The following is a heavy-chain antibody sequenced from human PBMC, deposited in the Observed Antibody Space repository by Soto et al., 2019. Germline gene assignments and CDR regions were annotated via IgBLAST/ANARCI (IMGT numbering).Heavy chain of an antibody. Sequence: GKSVDVSCNGSGYSFTSYWIGWVRQMPGKGLEWMGIIFPSDSDTRYSPSFQGQVTISADKSISTGYLQWSSLKASDTAMYYCARHQYNSNLFDYWGQGTLVTVSS. D-gene: IGHD4-4*01. J-gene: IGHJ4*02. CDR3: ARHQYNSNLFDY. V-gene: IGHV5-51*01. CDR1: GYSFTSYW. CDR2: IFPSDSDT.